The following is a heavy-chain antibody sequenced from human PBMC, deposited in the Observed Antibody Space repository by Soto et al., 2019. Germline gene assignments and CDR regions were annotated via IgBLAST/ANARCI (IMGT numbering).Heavy chain of an antibody. D-gene: IGHD4-17*01. CDR1: GGSISSGGYS. Sequence: QLQLQESGSGLVTPSQTLSLTCAVSGGSISSGGYSWNWIRQPPGKGLEWIGNIYHSGSTYYNASRQSRVTISVDRSKNQFSLKLSSVTAADTAVYYCGRGDYANAFDIWGQGTMVTVSS. CDR2: IYHSGST. J-gene: IGHJ3*02. V-gene: IGHV4-30-2*01. CDR3: GRGDYANAFDI.